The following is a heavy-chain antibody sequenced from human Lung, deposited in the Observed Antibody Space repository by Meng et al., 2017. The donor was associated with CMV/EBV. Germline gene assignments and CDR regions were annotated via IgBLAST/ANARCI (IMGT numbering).Heavy chain of an antibody. D-gene: IGHD6-13*01. CDR1: GFSLSTSGMR. V-gene: IGHV2-70D*14. Sequence: SGXXLVXPTQTLTLTCTFSGFSLSTSGMRVSWIRQPPGKALEWLARIDWDDDKFYSTSLKTRLTISKDTSKNQVVLTMTNMDPVDTATYYCARDAAGYSIFDPWGQGTXVTVSS. CDR3: ARDAAGYSIFDP. J-gene: IGHJ5*02. CDR2: IDWDDDK.